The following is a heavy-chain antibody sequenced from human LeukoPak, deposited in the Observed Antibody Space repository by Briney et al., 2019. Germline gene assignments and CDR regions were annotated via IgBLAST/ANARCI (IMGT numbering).Heavy chain of an antibody. V-gene: IGHV4-34*01. CDR3: AREFRSWYQDY. CDR1: GGSFSGYY. Sequence: KLSETLSLTCAVYGGSFSGYYWSWIRQPPGKGLEWIGEINHSGSTNYNPSLKSRVTISVDTSKNQFSLKLSSVTAADTAVYYCAREFRSWYQDYWGQGTLVTVSS. D-gene: IGHD6-13*01. J-gene: IGHJ4*02. CDR2: INHSGST.